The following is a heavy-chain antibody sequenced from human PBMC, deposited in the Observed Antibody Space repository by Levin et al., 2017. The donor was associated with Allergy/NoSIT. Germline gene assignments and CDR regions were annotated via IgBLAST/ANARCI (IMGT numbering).Heavy chain of an antibody. D-gene: IGHD3-3*01. CDR2: INHSGST. V-gene: IGHV4-34*01. CDR3: ARGGRLRFLEWLLAPTYGMDV. Sequence: GSLRLSCAVYGGSFSGYYWSWIRQPPGKGLEWIGEINHSGSTNYNPSLKSRVTISVDTSKNQFSLKLSSVTAADTAVYYCARGGRLRFLEWLLAPTYGMDVWGQGTTVTVSS. J-gene: IGHJ6*02. CDR1: GGSFSGYY.